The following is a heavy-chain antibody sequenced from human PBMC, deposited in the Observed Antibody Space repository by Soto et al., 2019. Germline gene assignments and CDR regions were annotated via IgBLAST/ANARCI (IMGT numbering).Heavy chain of an antibody. V-gene: IGHV4-30-2*01. Sequence: QLQLQESGSGLVKPSQTLSLTCAVSGGSISSGGYSWSWIRQPPGKGLEWIGYIYHSGSTYYNPYIKSRVTIAVDRSKNQYSLKLSSVTAADTAVYYCARVPEGYSSSEFDYWGQGTLVTVSS. D-gene: IGHD5-18*01. CDR1: GGSISSGGYS. CDR3: ARVPEGYSSSEFDY. CDR2: IYHSGST. J-gene: IGHJ4*02.